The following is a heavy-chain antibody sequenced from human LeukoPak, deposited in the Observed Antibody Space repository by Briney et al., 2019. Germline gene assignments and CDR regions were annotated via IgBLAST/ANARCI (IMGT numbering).Heavy chain of an antibody. Sequence: GGSLRLSCAASGFTFSSYWMSWVRQAPGKGLKWVANIKQDGSEKYYVDSVKGRFTISRDNAKNSLYLQMTSLRAEDTALYYCARDLRYQAHDIWGQGAMVIVSS. CDR2: IKQDGSEK. J-gene: IGHJ3*02. CDR3: ARDLRYQAHDI. V-gene: IGHV3-7*01. CDR1: GFTFSSYW. D-gene: IGHD2-2*01.